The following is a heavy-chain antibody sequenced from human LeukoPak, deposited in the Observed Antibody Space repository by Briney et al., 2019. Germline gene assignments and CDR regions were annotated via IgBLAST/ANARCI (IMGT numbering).Heavy chain of an antibody. CDR3: AKLVGTPGGY. CDR2: ISGNSGST. D-gene: IGHD1-26*01. CDR1: GFTFSTYA. V-gene: IGHV3-23*01. J-gene: IGHJ4*02. Sequence: GGSLRLSCAASGFTFSTYAMSWVRQAPGKGLEWVSAISGNSGSTNYADSVKGRFTISRDNSKDTLHLQMSSLRLEDTAVYYCAKLVGTPGGYWGQGTLVTVSS.